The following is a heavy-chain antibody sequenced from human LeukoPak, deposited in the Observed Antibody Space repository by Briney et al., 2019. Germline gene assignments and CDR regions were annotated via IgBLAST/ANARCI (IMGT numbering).Heavy chain of an antibody. D-gene: IGHD6-25*01. V-gene: IGHV4-34*01. Sequence: GGXXXGYYWSWIRQPPGKGLEWIGEINHSGSTNYNPSLKSRVTISVDTSKNQFSLMLSSVTAADTAVYYCARLGSSGLNYYYYYMDVWGKGTTVTISS. J-gene: IGHJ6*03. CDR3: ARLGSSGLNYYYYYMDV. CDR2: INHSGST. CDR1: GGXXXGYY.